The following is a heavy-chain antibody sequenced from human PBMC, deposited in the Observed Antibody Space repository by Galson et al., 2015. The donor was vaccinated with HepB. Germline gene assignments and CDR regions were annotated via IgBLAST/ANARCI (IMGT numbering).Heavy chain of an antibody. CDR1: GFTFSTYD. J-gene: IGHJ4*02. Sequence: SLRLSCAASGFTFSTYDMSWVRQAPGKGLEWVSAITSGGSTYYADSVKGRFTVSRDNSKNTLYLQMNSLRAEDTAVYYCGDSIGYYFFDYWGQGTLVTVSS. V-gene: IGHV3-23*01. CDR3: GDSIGYYFFDY. CDR2: ITSGGST. D-gene: IGHD3-22*01.